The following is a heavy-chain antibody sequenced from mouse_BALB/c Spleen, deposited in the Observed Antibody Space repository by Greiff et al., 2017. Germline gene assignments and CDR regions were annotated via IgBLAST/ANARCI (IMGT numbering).Heavy chain of an antibody. J-gene: IGHJ4*01. CDR3: ARHYDYDERGRNYAMDY. V-gene: IGHV5-6-5*01. D-gene: IGHD2-4*01. CDR1: GFTFSSYA. CDR2: ISSGGST. Sequence: EVKLVESGGGLVKPGGSLKLSCAASGFTFSSYAMSWVLQTPEKRLEWVASISSGGSTYYPDSVKGRFTISRDNARNILYLQMSSLRSEDTAMYYCARHYDYDERGRNYAMDYWGQGTSVTVSS.